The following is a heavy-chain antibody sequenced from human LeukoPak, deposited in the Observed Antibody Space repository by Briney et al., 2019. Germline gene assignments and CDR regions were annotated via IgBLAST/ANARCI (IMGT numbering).Heavy chain of an antibody. CDR2: IYYSGST. CDR3: AKTRYSSGWYYFDY. J-gene: IGHJ4*02. CDR1: GGSISSYY. D-gene: IGHD6-19*01. Sequence: SETLSLTCSVSGGSISSYYWSWIRQPPGKGLEWIGYIYYSGSTNYNPSLKSRVTISVDTSKNQFSLRLSSVTAADTAVYYCAKTRYSSGWYYFDYWGQGTLVTVSS. V-gene: IGHV4-59*01.